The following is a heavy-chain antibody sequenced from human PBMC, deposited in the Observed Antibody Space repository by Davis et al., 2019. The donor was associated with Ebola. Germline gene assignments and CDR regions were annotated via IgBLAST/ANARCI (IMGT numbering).Heavy chain of an antibody. Sequence: GESLKISCKGSGYSFTSYWISWVRQMPGKGLEWMGRIDPSDSYTNYSPSLQGHVTISADKSISTAYLQWSSLKASDTAMYYCASNTRYYYYGMDVWGQGTTVTVSS. V-gene: IGHV5-10-1*01. CDR2: IDPSDSYT. CDR3: ASNTRYYYYGMDV. J-gene: IGHJ6*02. CDR1: GYSFTSYW.